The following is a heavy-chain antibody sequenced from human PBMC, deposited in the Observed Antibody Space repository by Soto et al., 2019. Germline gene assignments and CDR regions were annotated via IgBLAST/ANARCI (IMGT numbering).Heavy chain of an antibody. J-gene: IGHJ6*02. D-gene: IGHD3-3*01. CDR1: GFTFSSYW. CDR3: ARVPTGFLEDPSGMDV. CDR2: INSDGSST. V-gene: IGHV3-74*01. Sequence: PGGSLRLSCAASGFTFSSYWMHWVRQAPGKGLVWVSRINSDGSSTSYADSVKGRFTISRDNAKNTLYLQMNSLRAEDTAVYYCARVPTGFLEDPSGMDVWGQGTTVTVSS.